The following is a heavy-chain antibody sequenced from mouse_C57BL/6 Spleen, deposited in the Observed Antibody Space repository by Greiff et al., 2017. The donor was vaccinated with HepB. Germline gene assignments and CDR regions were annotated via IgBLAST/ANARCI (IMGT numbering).Heavy chain of an antibody. CDR3: ARRRGYFDG. Sequence: VQLQQSGPELVKPGASVKISCKASGYTFTDYYMNWVKQSNGKSLEWIGDINPNNGGTSYNQKFKGKATLTVDKSSSTAYMERRSLTSEDSAVYYCARRRGYFDGWGTGTTVTVSS. CDR2: INPNNGGT. V-gene: IGHV1-26*01. J-gene: IGHJ1*03. CDR1: GYTFTDYY.